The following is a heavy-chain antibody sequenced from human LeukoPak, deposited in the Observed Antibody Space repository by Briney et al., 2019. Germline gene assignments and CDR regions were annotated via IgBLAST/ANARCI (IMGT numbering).Heavy chain of an antibody. CDR1: GFTFSSYW. CDR3: ARDKGSGREQDY. D-gene: IGHD1/OR15-1a*01. V-gene: IGHV3-7*01. Sequence: PGGSLRLSCAASGFTFSSYWMNWVRQAPVKGLEWVASIKQDGGEKYYVDSVKGRFTISRDNAKNSLYLQMNSLRAEDTAVYYCARDKGSGREQDYWGQGILVTVSS. CDR2: IKQDGGEK. J-gene: IGHJ4*02.